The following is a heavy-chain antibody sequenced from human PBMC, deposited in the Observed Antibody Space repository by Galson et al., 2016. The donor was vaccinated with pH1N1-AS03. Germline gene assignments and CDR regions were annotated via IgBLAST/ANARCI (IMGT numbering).Heavy chain of an antibody. D-gene: IGHD6-19*01. CDR2: IARRAHGGTT. J-gene: IGHJ4*02. Sequence: SLRLSCAGYGFTFGAHDVGWFRQAPGKGLEWVGFIARRAHGGTTEYAASVTGRFTISRDDSKSIAYLKMNSLKTEDTAVYYCARDMLRPVGGTIVDYWGQGTLVTVSS. V-gene: IGHV3-49*03. CDR3: ARDMLRPVGGTIVDY. CDR1: GFTFGAHD.